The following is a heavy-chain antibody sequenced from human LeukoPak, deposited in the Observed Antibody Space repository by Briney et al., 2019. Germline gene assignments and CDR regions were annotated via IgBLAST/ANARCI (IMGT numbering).Heavy chain of an antibody. J-gene: IGHJ6*03. CDR2: INWNGGST. V-gene: IGHV3-20*04. D-gene: IGHD6-13*01. CDR1: GLTFDDYG. CDR3: ARLTAAAGHYYYYYMDV. Sequence: GGSLRLSCAASGLTFDDYGMSWVRQAPGKGLEWVSGINWNGGSTGYADSVKGRFTISRGNAENSLYLQMNSLRAEDTALYYCARLTAAAGHYYYYYMDVWGKGTTVTVSS.